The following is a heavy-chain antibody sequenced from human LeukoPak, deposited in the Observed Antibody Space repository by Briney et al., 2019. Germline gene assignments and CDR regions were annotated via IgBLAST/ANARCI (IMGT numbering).Heavy chain of an antibody. CDR3: ARAAKFYFGSETYYYFDY. D-gene: IGHD3-10*01. V-gene: IGHV4-38-2*02. J-gene: IGHJ4*02. CDR2: IYHSGST. CDR1: GYSISSGYY. Sequence: SETLSLTCTVSGYSISSGYYWGWIRQPPGKGLEWIGSIYHSGSTYYNPSLKSRVTISLDTSKHQFSLRLASVTAADTAVYFCARAAKFYFGSETYYYFDYWGQGSLVTVSS.